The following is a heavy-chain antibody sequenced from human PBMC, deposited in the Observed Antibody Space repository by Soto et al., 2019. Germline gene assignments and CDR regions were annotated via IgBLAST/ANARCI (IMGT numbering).Heavy chain of an antibody. Sequence: PGGSLRLSCAASGFTFSSYSMNWVRQAPGKGLEWVSSISSSSSYTYYAGSVKGRFTISRENAKNSLCLQMNSLRAGDTAVYYCARGLEAGMVRGVLNWLDPWGQGTLVTVSS. CDR1: GFTFSSYS. V-gene: IGHV3-21*01. CDR2: ISSSSSYT. J-gene: IGHJ5*02. CDR3: ARGLEAGMVRGVLNWLDP. D-gene: IGHD3-10*01.